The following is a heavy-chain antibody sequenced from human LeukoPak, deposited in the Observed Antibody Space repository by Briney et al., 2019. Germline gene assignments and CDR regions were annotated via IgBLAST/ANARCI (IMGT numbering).Heavy chain of an antibody. CDR1: GYSFTSYW. CDR2: IYPGDSDT. CDR3: ARRIRGGGGNSRGTGAFDI. D-gene: IGHD4-23*01. V-gene: IGHV5-51*01. J-gene: IGHJ3*02. Sequence: GESLKISCKGSGYSFTSYWIGWVRQMPGKGLEWMGIIYPGDSDTRYSPSFQGQVTISADKSISTAYLQWSSLKASDTAMYYCARRIRGGGGNSRGTGAFDIWGQGTMVTVSS.